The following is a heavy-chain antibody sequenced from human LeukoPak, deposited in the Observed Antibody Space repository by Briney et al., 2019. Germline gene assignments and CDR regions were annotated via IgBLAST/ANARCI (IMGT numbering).Heavy chain of an antibody. CDR3: AKVQTTVVSPPDS. V-gene: IGHV3-23*01. D-gene: IGHD4-23*01. CDR2: ISATGGST. CDR1: GFTFSSYA. Sequence: GGSLRLSCAASGFTFSSYAMSWVRQAPGKGLEWVSTISATGGSTFYADSVKGRFTISRDNSRDTLYLQINSLRAEDTAVYFCAKVQTTVVSPPDSWGQGTLVTVSS. J-gene: IGHJ4*02.